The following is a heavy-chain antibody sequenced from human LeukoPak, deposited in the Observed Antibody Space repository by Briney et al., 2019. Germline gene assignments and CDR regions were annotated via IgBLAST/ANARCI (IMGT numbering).Heavy chain of an antibody. J-gene: IGHJ4*02. CDR1: GFTFSSYD. V-gene: IGHV3-48*04. D-gene: IGHD6-6*01. CDR3: ARVRFELFGDSSSSDY. CDR2: ISSRGTTM. Sequence: GGSLRLSCAASGFTFSSYDMNWVRQAPGKGPEWVSYISSRGTTMYYADSVKGRFTISRDNAKNSLYLQMNSLRAEDTAVYYCARVRFELFGDSSSSDYWGQGTLATVSS.